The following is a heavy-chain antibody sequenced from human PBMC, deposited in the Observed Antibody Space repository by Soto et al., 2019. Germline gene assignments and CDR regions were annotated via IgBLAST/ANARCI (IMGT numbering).Heavy chain of an antibody. D-gene: IGHD2-15*01. CDR3: ARVHCSGGSCYWYESDDV. Sequence: QVQLVQSGAEVKKPGASVKVSCKASGYTFTSYGISWVRQAPGQGLEWMGWISAYNGKTNYAQKLQGRVTMTTDTSTSTAYMELRSLRSDDTAVYYCARVHCSGGSCYWYESDDVWGKGTTVTVSS. V-gene: IGHV1-18*01. J-gene: IGHJ6*04. CDR2: ISAYNGKT. CDR1: GYTFTSYG.